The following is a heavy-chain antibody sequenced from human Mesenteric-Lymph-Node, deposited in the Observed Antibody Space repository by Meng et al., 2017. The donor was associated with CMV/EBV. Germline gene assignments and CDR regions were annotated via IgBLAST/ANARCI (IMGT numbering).Heavy chain of an antibody. Sequence: QITLKESGPTLVKPTQTLTLTCTFSGFSPRTSGVGVGWIRQPPGKALEWLALIYWDDDKRYSPSLKSRLTITKDTSNNQVVLTMTNMDPVDTATYYCAHSSGIAAAGPFYFDYWGQGILVVASS. D-gene: IGHD6-13*01. CDR2: IYWDDDK. CDR3: AHSSGIAAAGPFYFDY. J-gene: IGHJ4*02. CDR1: GFSPRTSGVG. V-gene: IGHV2-5*02.